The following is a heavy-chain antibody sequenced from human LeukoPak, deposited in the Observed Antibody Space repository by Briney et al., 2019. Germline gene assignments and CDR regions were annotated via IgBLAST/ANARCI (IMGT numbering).Heavy chain of an antibody. J-gene: IGHJ6*02. D-gene: IGHD1-26*01. CDR2: INPSGGST. CDR3: TREWGEGLVGATWYYGMDV. CDR1: GYTFTSYY. Sequence: ASVKVSCKASGYTFTSYYMHWVRQAPGHGLEWMGIINPSGGSTSYAQQFQVRVTMTRDTSTSTVYMELSSLRSEDTAVYYCTREWGEGLVGATWYYGMDVWGQGTTVTVS. V-gene: IGHV1-46*01.